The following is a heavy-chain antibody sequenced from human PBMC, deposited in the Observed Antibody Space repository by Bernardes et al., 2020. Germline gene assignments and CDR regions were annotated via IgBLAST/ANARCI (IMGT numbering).Heavy chain of an antibody. J-gene: IGHJ4*02. Sequence: GGSLRLSCAASGFTFSSYAMSWVRQAPGKGLEWVSTISGSGGSTYYADSVKGRFTISRDNSKNTLYLQMNSLRAEDTAVYYCAKFQAGSGKYYFDCWGQGTLVTVSS. CDR3: AKFQAGSGKYYFDC. CDR1: GFTFSSYA. CDR2: ISGSGGST. V-gene: IGHV3-23*01. D-gene: IGHD6-19*01.